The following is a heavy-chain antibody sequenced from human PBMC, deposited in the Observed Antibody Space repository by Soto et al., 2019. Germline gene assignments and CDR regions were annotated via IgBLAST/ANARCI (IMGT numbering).Heavy chain of an antibody. CDR1: VFTFSRYA. D-gene: IGHD3-10*01. Sequence: GGSLRLSCAGSVFTFSRYAIHWVRQAPGKGLEWVAVISRDGKNKYYVDSVKGRFTVSRDDSQNTLYLHMNSLRREDTAVYYCARSRNSAVADSFDFWGQGTLVTVS. CDR2: ISRDGKNK. V-gene: IGHV3-30*04. J-gene: IGHJ4*02. CDR3: ARSRNSAVADSFDF.